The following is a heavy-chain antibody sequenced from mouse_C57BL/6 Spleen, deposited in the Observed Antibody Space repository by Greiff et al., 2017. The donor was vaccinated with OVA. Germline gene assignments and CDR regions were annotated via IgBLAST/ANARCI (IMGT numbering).Heavy chain of an antibody. J-gene: IGHJ2*01. CDR2: ISYSGST. Sequence: QSGPGMVKPSQSLSLTCTVTGYSITSGYDWHWIRHFPGNKLEWMGYISYSGSTNYNPSLKSRISITHDTSKNHFFLKLNSVTTEDTATYYCARGKVVATGNYFDYWGQGTTLTVSS. CDR1: GYSITSGYD. V-gene: IGHV3-1*01. CDR3: ARGKVVATGNYFDY. D-gene: IGHD1-1*01.